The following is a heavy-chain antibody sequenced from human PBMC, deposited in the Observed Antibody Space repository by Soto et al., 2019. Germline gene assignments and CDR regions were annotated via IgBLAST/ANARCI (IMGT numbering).Heavy chain of an antibody. J-gene: IGHJ6*02. V-gene: IGHV1-69*02. CDR3: ARSGGGPEGFSIVVVPAATYYYYGMDV. CDR1: GGTFSSYT. D-gene: IGHD2-2*01. CDR2: IIPILGIA. Sequence: QVQLVQSGAEVKKPGSSVKVSCKASGGTFSSYTISWVRQAPGQGLEWMGRIIPILGIANYAQKFQGRVTTSADTATTTSYRELSSLVTEDAAVFYCARSGGGPEGFSIVVVPAATYYYYGMDVWGQGATVTVSS.